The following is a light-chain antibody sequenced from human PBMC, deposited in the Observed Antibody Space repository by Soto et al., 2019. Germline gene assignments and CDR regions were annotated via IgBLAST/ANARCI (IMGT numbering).Light chain of an antibody. Sequence: QSALTQPASMSGSPGQSITISCTGTSSDVGGYNFVSWYQQHPGKAPKLMIFDVTNRPSGLSNRFSGSKSGNTASLTISGLQSEDEADYYCSSYTSSSTVIFGGWTKLTVL. CDR3: SSYTSSSTVI. V-gene: IGLV2-14*03. CDR2: DVT. CDR1: SSDVGGYNF. J-gene: IGLJ2*01.